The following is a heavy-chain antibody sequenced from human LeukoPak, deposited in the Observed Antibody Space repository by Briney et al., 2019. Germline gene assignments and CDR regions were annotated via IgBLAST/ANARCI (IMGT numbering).Heavy chain of an antibody. CDR3: ATANFYFQY. CDR2: ILYSGST. J-gene: IGHJ1*01. V-gene: IGHV4-39*01. CDR1: SGSIRSSSYY. Sequence: SETLSLTCTVSSGSIRSSSYYWGWIRQPPGKGLEWIGSILYSGSTYYNPSLKSRVTMSVDTSKNQFSLKLSSVTAADTAVYYCATANFYFQYWGQGTLVTVSS. D-gene: IGHD2-8*01.